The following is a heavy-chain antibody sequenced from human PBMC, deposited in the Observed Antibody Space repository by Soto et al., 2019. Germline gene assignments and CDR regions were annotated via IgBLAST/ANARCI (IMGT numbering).Heavy chain of an antibody. J-gene: IGHJ4*02. D-gene: IGHD3-10*01. CDR1: GFTFSMYW. V-gene: IGHV3-74*01. CDR3: TRGPRPSSVGTGAF. Sequence: GGSLRLSCTASGFTFSMYWMHWVRQVPGKEPEWVSRISDDGSRADYADSVKGRFTISRDNAKNTLYLEMHVLRADDTAVYYCTRGPRPSSVGTGAFWGQGTPVTVSS. CDR2: ISDDGSRA.